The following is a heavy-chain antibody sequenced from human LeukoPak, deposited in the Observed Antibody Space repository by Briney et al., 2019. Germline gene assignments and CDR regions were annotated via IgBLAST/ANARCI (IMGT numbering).Heavy chain of an antibody. CDR1: GYTFTGYY. V-gene: IGHV1-2*02. D-gene: IGHD3-3*01. CDR2: INPNSGGT. J-gene: IGHJ5*02. CDR3: ARETGGIFGVLWFDP. Sequence: ASVKVSCKASGYTFTGYYMHWVRQAPRQGLEWMGWINPNSGGTNYAQKFQGRVTMTRDTSISTAYMELSRLRSDDTAAYYCARETGGIFGVLWFDPWGQGTLVTVSS.